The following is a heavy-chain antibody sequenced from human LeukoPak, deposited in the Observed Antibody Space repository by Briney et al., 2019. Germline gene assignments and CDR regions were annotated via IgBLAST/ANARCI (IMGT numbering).Heavy chain of an antibody. CDR2: IIPILGIA. CDR3: ARVNYDSSGYPYFDY. V-gene: IGHV1-69*04. J-gene: IGHJ4*02. Sequence: ASVKVSCKASGGTFNSYAISWVRQAPGQGLEWMGRIIPILGIANYAQKFQGRVTITADKSTSTAYMELSSLRSEDTAVYYCARVNYDSSGYPYFDYWGQGTLVTVSS. D-gene: IGHD3-22*01. CDR1: GGTFNSYA.